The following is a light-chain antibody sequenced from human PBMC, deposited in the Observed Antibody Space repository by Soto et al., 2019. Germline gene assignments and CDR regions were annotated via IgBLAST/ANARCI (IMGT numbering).Light chain of an antibody. CDR3: SSYTTSSTVV. V-gene: IGLV2-14*01. CDR1: SSDVGRYNY. J-gene: IGLJ2*01. Sequence: QSALTQPASVSGSPGQSITISCTGTSSDVGRYNYVSWYQQHPGKVPKLMIYDVSKRPSGVSNRFSGSKSGNTASLTISGLQAEDDDDYYCSSYTTSSTVVFGGGTKLTVL. CDR2: DVS.